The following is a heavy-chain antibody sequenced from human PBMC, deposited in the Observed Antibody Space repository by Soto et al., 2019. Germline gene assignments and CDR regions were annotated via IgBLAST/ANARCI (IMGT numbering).Heavy chain of an antibody. CDR2: MNPNSGNT. Sequence: ASVKVSCKASGYTFTSYDINWVRQATGQGLEWMGWMNPNSGNTGYAQKFQGRVTMTRNTSISTAYMELSSLRSEDTAVYYCARTYSSGWYGIIAYWGHGTLVTVSS. J-gene: IGHJ4*01. CDR3: ARTYSSGWYGIIAY. V-gene: IGHV1-8*01. CDR1: GYTFTSYD. D-gene: IGHD6-19*01.